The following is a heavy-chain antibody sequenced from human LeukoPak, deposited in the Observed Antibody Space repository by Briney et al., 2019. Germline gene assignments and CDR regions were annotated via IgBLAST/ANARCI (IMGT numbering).Heavy chain of an antibody. D-gene: IGHD6-19*01. CDR3: ARDVGSGWYQSYYFDY. CDR2: INHSGST. Sequence: KPSETLSLTCAVYGGSFSGYYWSWIRQPPGKGLEWIGEINHSGSTNYNPSLKSRVTISVDTSKNQFSLKLSSVTAADTAVYYCARDVGSGWYQSYYFDYWGQGTLVTVSS. J-gene: IGHJ4*02. V-gene: IGHV4-34*01. CDR1: GGSFSGYY.